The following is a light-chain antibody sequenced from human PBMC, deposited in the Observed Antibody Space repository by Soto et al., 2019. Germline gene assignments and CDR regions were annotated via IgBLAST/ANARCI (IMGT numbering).Light chain of an antibody. J-gene: IGLJ2*01. Sequence: QSALTQPASVSGSPGQSITISCTGTSSDVGGYNYVSWYQQHPGKAPKLMIYDVSNRPSGVSSLFSGSKSGNTASLSIYGLQPEDEADYYCSSYTISSTVVFGGGTKLPVL. V-gene: IGLV2-14*01. CDR1: SSDVGGYNY. CDR2: DVS. CDR3: SSYTISSTVV.